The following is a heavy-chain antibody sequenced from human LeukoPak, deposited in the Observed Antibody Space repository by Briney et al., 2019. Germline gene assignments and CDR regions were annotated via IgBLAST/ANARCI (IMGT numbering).Heavy chain of an antibody. J-gene: IGHJ5*02. CDR2: INPNSGGT. CDR3: ARETSQLRWTLFGP. Sequence: ASVKVSCKASGYTFTGYYMHWVRQAPGQGLEWMGRINPNSGGTNYAQKFQGRVTMTRDTSISTAYMELSRLRSDDTAVYYCARETSQLRWTLFGPWGQGTLVTVSS. V-gene: IGHV1-2*06. CDR1: GYTFTGYY. D-gene: IGHD4-23*01.